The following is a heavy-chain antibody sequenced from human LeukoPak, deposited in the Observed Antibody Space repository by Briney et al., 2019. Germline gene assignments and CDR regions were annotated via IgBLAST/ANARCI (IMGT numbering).Heavy chain of an antibody. CDR2: IYSSGST. D-gene: IGHD4-17*01. Sequence: SETLSLTCTVSGGSISSYYWGWIPQPPGQGLEWIGYIYSSGSTNYNPSLKSRVTISVDTSKNQFSLKLSSVTAADTAVYYCARHPTVTTGRWFDPWGQGTLVTVSS. CDR1: GGSISSYY. CDR3: ARHPTVTTGRWFDP. J-gene: IGHJ5*02. V-gene: IGHV4-59*08.